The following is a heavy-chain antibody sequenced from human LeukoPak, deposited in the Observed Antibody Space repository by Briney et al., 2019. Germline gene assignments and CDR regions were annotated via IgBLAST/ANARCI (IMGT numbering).Heavy chain of an antibody. D-gene: IGHD6-13*01. Sequence: PGGSLRLSCAASGFTFSSYSMNWVRQAPGKGLEWVSSISSSSSYIYYADSVKGRFTISRDNAKNSLYLQMNSLRAEDTAVYYCARVTIAAAGYYYMDVWGKGTTVTVSS. CDR3: ARVTIAAAGYYYMDV. CDR2: ISSSSSYI. CDR1: GFTFSSYS. J-gene: IGHJ6*03. V-gene: IGHV3-21*01.